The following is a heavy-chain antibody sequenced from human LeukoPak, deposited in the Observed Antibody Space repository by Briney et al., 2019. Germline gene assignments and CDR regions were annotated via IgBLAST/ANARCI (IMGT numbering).Heavy chain of an antibody. D-gene: IGHD2-2*01. CDR3: AREYQVTARFDP. CDR2: INSDASST. V-gene: IGHV3-74*01. Sequence: GGSLRLSCAASGFTFSNYWMHWLRQAPGKGLVWVSRINSDASSTAYADSVKGRFTISRDNAKNTLSPQMHSLRAEDTAIYYCAREYQVTARFDPWGQGTLVTVSS. J-gene: IGHJ5*02. CDR1: GFTFSNYW.